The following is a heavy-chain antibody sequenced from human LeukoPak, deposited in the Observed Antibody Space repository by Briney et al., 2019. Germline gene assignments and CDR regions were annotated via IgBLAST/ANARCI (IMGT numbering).Heavy chain of an antibody. Sequence: PGRSLRLSCAASGFTFSSYGMHWVRQAPGKGLGWVAVISYDGSNKYYADSVKGRFTISRDNSKNTLYLQMNSLRAEDTAVYYCAKVPGYSSGWYYFDYWGQGTLVTVSS. CDR1: GFTFSSYG. J-gene: IGHJ4*02. D-gene: IGHD6-19*01. V-gene: IGHV3-30*18. CDR2: ISYDGSNK. CDR3: AKVPGYSSGWYYFDY.